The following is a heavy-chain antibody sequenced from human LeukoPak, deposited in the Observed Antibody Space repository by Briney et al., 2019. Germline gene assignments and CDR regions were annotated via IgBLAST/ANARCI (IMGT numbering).Heavy chain of an antibody. V-gene: IGHV1-18*01. Sequence: ASVKLSCKASGYTFTSYGISWVRQAPGQGLEWVGGMSTYKGYINYAQKLQGRVTMTTDNSTSTAYMELRSLRSDDTAAYYRARDRYYYDSSGSARDIWGQGTMVTVSS. J-gene: IGHJ3*02. CDR2: MSTYKGYI. D-gene: IGHD3-22*01. CDR3: ARDRYYYDSSGSARDI. CDR1: GYTFTSYG.